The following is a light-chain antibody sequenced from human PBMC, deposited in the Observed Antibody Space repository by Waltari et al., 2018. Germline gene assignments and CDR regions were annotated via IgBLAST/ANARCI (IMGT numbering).Light chain of an antibody. V-gene: IGLV3-1*01. Sequence: SYDLTQPPSVSVSPGQTGTITCSGDKLGDKYVSWYQQKSGQSPALVIYQDNKRPSGIPERFSGSNSGNTATLTISGTQAMDEADYYCQAWDSSTGVFGRGTKLTVL. CDR2: QDN. CDR3: QAWDSSTGV. CDR1: KLGDKY. J-gene: IGLJ3*02.